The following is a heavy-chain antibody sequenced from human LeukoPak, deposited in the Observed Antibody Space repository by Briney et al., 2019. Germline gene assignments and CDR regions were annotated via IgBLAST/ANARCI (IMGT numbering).Heavy chain of an antibody. V-gene: IGHV3-23*01. CDR2: ISANGGET. CDR3: AKRYYDFPLDY. Sequence: QPGGSLRLSCAASGFTVSSNYMSWVRQAPGKGLEWVSSISANGGETHYADSVKGRFTISRDNSKNTLYLQINNPRVEDTAVYYCAKRYYDFPLDYWGQGTLVTVSS. J-gene: IGHJ4*02. D-gene: IGHD3-3*01. CDR1: GFTVSSNY.